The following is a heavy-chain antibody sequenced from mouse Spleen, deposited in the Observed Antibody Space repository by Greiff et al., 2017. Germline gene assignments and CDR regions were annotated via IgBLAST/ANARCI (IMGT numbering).Heavy chain of an antibody. V-gene: IGHV5-17*01. D-gene: IGHD1-1*02. CDR2: ISSGSSTI. CDR1: GFTFSDYG. J-gene: IGHJ4*01. Sequence: EVKLVESGGGLVKPGGSLKLSCAASGFTFSDYGMHWVRQAPEKGLEWVAYISSGSSTIYYADTVKGRFTISRDNAKNTLFLQMTSLRSEDTAMYYCARRYGSFYAMDYWGQGTSVTVSS. CDR3: ARRYGSFYAMDY.